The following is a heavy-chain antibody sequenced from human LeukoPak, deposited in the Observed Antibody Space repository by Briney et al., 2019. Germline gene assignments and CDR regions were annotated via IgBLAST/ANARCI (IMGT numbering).Heavy chain of an antibody. J-gene: IGHJ4*02. V-gene: IGHV1-18*01. Sequence: ASVKVSCKASGYTYTSYGISWVRQAPGQGLEWMGWISAYNGNTNYVQKLQGRVTMTTDTSTSTAYMELRSLRSDDTAVYYCASSPQDYDFWSGYYTYWGQGTLVTVSS. CDR1: GYTYTSYG. D-gene: IGHD3-3*01. CDR2: ISAYNGNT. CDR3: ASSPQDYDFWSGYYTY.